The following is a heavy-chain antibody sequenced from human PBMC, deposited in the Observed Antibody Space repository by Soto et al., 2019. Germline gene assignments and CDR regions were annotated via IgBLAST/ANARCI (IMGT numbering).Heavy chain of an antibody. J-gene: IGHJ4*02. CDR3: ARGRYGDY. V-gene: IGHV1-18*01. CDR2: ISAHNGNT. CDR1: GYAFTTYG. D-gene: IGHD1-1*01. Sequence: QVHLVQSGAEVKKPGASVKVYCKGSGYAFTTYGITWVRQAPGQGLEWMGWISAHNGNTNYAQKLQGRVTVTRDTSTSTPYMELRSLRSDDTAVYYCARGRYGDYWGQGALVTVSS.